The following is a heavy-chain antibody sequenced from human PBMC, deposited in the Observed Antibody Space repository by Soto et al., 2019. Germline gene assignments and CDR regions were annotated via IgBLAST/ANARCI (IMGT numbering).Heavy chain of an antibody. CDR3: ATGGHVVVVTAALDY. D-gene: IGHD2-21*02. J-gene: IGHJ4*02. CDR1: GDTFTDYY. V-gene: IGHV1-46*01. CDR2: VNPSGGHT. Sequence: QVQLVQSGAEVKKPGASVKVSCKASGDTFTDYYIHWVRQAPGQGLEWMGTVNPSGGHTTYAQHSLXXXNXXRDPSTSPFYLALTSLTSADTALYYCATGGHVVVVTAALDYWGQGTLVTVSS.